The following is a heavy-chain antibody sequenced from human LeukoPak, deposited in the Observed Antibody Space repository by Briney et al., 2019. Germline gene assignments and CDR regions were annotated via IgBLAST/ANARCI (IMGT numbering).Heavy chain of an antibody. Sequence: ASVKVSCKASGYTFTSYYMHWVRRAPGQGLEWMGIINPSGGSTSYAQKFQGRVTMTRDMSTSTVYMELSSLRSEDTAVYYCARSTVDIVATTNWGQGTLVTVSS. J-gene: IGHJ4*02. D-gene: IGHD5-12*01. CDR2: INPSGGST. CDR3: ARSTVDIVATTN. V-gene: IGHV1-46*01. CDR1: GYTFTSYY.